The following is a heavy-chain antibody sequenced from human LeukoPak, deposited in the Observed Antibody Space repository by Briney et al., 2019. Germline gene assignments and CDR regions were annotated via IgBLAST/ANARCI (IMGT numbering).Heavy chain of an antibody. CDR3: ARRPGLDALDI. J-gene: IGHJ3*02. Sequence: SVTVSCKGSGYTFTSYYTHWVRQPPGQGLEWMGIINPSGGSTSYAHKFQGRVTMTRDTSFSTAYMEVSRLRSDDTAIYYCARRPGLDALDIWGQGTMVTVSS. V-gene: IGHV1-46*01. CDR2: INPSGGST. CDR1: GYTFTSYY.